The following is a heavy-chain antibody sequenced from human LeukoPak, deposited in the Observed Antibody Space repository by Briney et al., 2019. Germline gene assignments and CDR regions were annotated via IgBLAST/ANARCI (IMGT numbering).Heavy chain of an antibody. CDR3: ARGATIFGVVIHTYFDY. J-gene: IGHJ4*02. CDR2: VSGSGGST. Sequence: GGSLRLSCAASGFTFSSYAMTWVRQAPGKGLEWASVVSGSGGSTYYADSVKGRFTISRDNSKNTLYLQMNSLRAEDTAVYYCARGATIFGVVIHTYFDYWGQGTLVTVSS. CDR1: GFTFSSYA. V-gene: IGHV3-23*01. D-gene: IGHD3-3*01.